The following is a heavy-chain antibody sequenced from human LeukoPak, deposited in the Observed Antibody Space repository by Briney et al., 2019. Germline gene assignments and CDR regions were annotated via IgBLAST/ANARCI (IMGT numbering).Heavy chain of an antibody. CDR3: ARQQYASGNSYFLDY. V-gene: IGHV4-59*08. Sequence: SETLSLTCTVSGGSISSYYWSWIRQPPGKGLECIGYIYYSGSTNYNPSLKSRVTITVDTSKNQFSLKLTTVNAADTAVYYCARQQYASGNSYFLDYWGQGTLVTVSS. CDR1: GGSISSYY. CDR2: IYYSGST. J-gene: IGHJ4*02. D-gene: IGHD3-10*01.